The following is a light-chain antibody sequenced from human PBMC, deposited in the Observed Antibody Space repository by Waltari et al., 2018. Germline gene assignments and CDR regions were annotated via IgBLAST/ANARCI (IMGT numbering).Light chain of an antibody. CDR1: SSNIGSNA. V-gene: IGLV1-44*01. Sequence: QSVLTQPPSASGTPGQRVTISCSGSSSNIGSNAVNWYQQLPGTAPKLLIYSNNPRPSVVPERFCGSKPGTSASLAIIGLQPKDAADYYCAACDDSLSGPGVGGGTTLTV. CDR2: SNN. J-gene: IGLJ2*01. CDR3: AACDDSLSGPG.